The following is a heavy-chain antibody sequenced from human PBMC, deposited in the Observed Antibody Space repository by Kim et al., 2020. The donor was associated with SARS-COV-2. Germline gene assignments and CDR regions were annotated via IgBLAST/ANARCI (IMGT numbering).Heavy chain of an antibody. CDR3: ARVARIGYGDYVRMAFDI. J-gene: IGHJ3*02. V-gene: IGHV4-59*01. Sequence: KSRVTISVDTSKNQFSLKLSSVTAADTAVYYCARVARIGYGDYVRMAFDIWGQGTMVTVSS. D-gene: IGHD4-17*01.